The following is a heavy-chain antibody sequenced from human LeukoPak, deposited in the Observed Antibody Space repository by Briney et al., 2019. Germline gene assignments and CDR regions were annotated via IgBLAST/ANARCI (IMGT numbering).Heavy chain of an antibody. V-gene: IGHV4-34*01. CDR2: INHSGST. CDR1: GGSISSYY. J-gene: IGHJ4*02. CDR3: ARRDSSGYRGFDY. D-gene: IGHD3-22*01. Sequence: PSETLSLTCTVSGGSISSYYWSWIRQPPGKGLEWIGEINHSGSTNYNPSLKSRVTISVDTSKNQFSLKLSSVTAADTAVYYCARRDSSGYRGFDYWGQGTLVTVSS.